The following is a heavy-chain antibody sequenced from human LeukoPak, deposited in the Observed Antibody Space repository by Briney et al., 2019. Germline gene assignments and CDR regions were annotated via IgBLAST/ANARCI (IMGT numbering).Heavy chain of an antibody. CDR1: GFTFSTYW. CDR3: ARADGSESDWYFDL. J-gene: IGHJ2*01. CDR2: MRSDGIAT. V-gene: IGHV3-74*01. D-gene: IGHD3-10*01. Sequence: PGGSLRLSCAASGFTFSTYWMHWVRQAPGKGLVWVSRMRSDGIATTYAASVKGRFTISRHNAKNTLYLQMDSLRAEDTAVYYCARADGSESDWYFDLWGRGTQVTVSS.